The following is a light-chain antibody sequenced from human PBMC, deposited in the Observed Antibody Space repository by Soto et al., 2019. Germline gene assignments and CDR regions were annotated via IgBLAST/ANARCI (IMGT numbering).Light chain of an antibody. CDR3: SSYTISSTVV. Sequence: QSALTQPASVSGSPGQSITISCTGTSGDVGGYKYVSWYQQHPGKAPKLMIYEVANRPSGVSDRFSGSKSDNTASLTISGLQAEDEANYYCSSYTISSTVVFGGGTQLTVL. J-gene: IGLJ7*01. CDR1: SGDVGGYKY. V-gene: IGLV2-14*01. CDR2: EVA.